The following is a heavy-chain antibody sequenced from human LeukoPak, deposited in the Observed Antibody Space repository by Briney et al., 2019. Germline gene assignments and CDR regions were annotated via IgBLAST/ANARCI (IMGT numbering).Heavy chain of an antibody. CDR2: IKEDGSEK. Sequence: PGGSLRPSCAASGFTFSTYWMSWVRQAPGRGLEWVANIKEDGSEKHCVDSVKGRFTISRDNAKNSLYLQMNSLRAEDTAVYFCARLRAFDVWGQGTMVTVSS. V-gene: IGHV3-7*05. CDR3: ARLRAFDV. J-gene: IGHJ3*01. CDR1: GFTFSTYW.